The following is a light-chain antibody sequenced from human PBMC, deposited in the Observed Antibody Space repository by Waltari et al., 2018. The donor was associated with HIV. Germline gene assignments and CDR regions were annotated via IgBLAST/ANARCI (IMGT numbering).Light chain of an antibody. J-gene: IGLJ1*01. CDR1: SSDAGGYNY. V-gene: IGLV2-11*01. CDR3: CSYAGSSTYV. CDR2: DVS. Sequence: QSALTQPRSVSGSPGQSVTISCPGTSSDAGGYNYVSWYQQHPGKAPKLMIYDVSKRPSGVPDRFSGSKSGNTASLTISGLQAEDEADYYCCSYAGSSTYVFGTGTKVTVL.